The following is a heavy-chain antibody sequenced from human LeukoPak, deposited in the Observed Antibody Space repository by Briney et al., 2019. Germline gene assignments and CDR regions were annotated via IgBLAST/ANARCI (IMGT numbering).Heavy chain of an antibody. CDR2: IYPGDSDT. J-gene: IGHJ4*02. V-gene: IGHV5-51*01. D-gene: IGHD3-22*01. CDR3: AILVSSSGYYLYYFDY. Sequence: GESLKISCKGSGYSFTSYWIGWVRQMPGKGLEWMGIIYPGDSDTRYSPSFQGQVTISADKSISTAYLQWSSLKASDTAMYYCAILVSSSGYYLYYFDYWGQGTLVTVSS. CDR1: GYSFTSYW.